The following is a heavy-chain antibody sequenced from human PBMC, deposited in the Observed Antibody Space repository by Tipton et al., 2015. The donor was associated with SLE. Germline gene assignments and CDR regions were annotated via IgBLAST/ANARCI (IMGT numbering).Heavy chain of an antibody. CDR2: IYYSGIT. CDR3: ARNVEALRVDASFDY. D-gene: IGHD2-15*01. CDR1: GVSIISSSYF. Sequence: TLSLTCTVSGVSIISSSYFWGWIRQPPGKGLEWLGSIYYSGITYYNPSLQSRVTISVDTSKNQFSLRLSSVTAADTALYYCARNVEALRVDASFDYWGQGALVTVSS. J-gene: IGHJ4*02. V-gene: IGHV4-39*07.